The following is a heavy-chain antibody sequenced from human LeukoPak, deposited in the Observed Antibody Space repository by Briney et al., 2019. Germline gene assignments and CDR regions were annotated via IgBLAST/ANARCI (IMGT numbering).Heavy chain of an antibody. Sequence: SETLSLTCTVSGGSISSSSYYWGWIRQPPGKGLEWIGSIYYSGSTYYNPSLKSRVTISVDTSKNQFSLKLTSVTAADTAVYYCVGGRVTIFGVVNSDWGQGTLVTVSS. V-gene: IGHV4-39*01. D-gene: IGHD3-3*01. J-gene: IGHJ4*02. CDR3: VGGRVTIFGVVNSD. CDR2: IYYSGST. CDR1: GGSISSSSYY.